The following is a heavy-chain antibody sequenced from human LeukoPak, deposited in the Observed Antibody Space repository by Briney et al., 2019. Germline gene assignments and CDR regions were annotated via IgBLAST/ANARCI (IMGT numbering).Heavy chain of an antibody. CDR3: AIQAAGTGAFDI. CDR1: GFTFSSYD. V-gene: IGHV3-13*01. J-gene: IGHJ3*02. D-gene: IGHD6-13*01. CDR2: IGTAGDT. Sequence: GGSLRLSCAASGFTFSSYDMHWVRQATGKGLEWVSAIGTAGDTYYPGSVKGRFTISRENAKNSLYLQMNSLRAGDTAVYYCAIQAAGTGAFDIWGQGTMVTVSS.